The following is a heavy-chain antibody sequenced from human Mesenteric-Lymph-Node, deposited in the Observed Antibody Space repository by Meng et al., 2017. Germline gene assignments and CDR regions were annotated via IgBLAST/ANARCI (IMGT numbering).Heavy chain of an antibody. Sequence: SGPTLVKPTQTLTLTCTFSGFSLSTSGVGVGWIRQPPGKALEWLALIYWNDDKRYSPSLKSRLTITKDTSKNQVVLTMTNMDPVDTATYYCARIRPYYDSSGYYYFDYWGQGTLVTVSS. V-gene: IGHV2-5*01. CDR2: IYWNDDK. J-gene: IGHJ4*02. CDR1: GFSLSTSGVG. D-gene: IGHD3-22*01. CDR3: ARIRPYYDSSGYYYFDY.